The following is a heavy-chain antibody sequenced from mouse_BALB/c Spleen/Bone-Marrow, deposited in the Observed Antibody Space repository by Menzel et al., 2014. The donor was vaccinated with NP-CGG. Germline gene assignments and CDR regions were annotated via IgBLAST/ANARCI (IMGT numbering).Heavy chain of an antibody. D-gene: IGHD2-4*01. V-gene: IGHV1-63*02. CDR2: IYPGDNYT. CDR1: GYTFTNYW. CDR3: TREGYDYTWFAY. Sequence: LVESGAELVRPGTSVKMSCKAAGYTFTNYWIGWVKQRPGHGLEWIGDIYPGDNYTNYNEKFKGKATLTADTSSSTAYMQLSSLTSEDSAIYYCTREGYDYTWFAYWGQGTLVTVSA. J-gene: IGHJ3*01.